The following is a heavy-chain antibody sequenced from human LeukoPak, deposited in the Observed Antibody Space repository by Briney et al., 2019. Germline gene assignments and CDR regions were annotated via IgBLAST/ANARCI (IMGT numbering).Heavy chain of an antibody. Sequence: ASVKVSYKASGYTFTSYGISWVRQAPGQGLEWMGWVSAYNGQISYAQKFQGRVTMTTDTSTSTGYMDLKSLRSDDTAVYYCARSPNILTAINDYWGQGTLVTVSS. CDR1: GYTFTSYG. V-gene: IGHV1-18*01. CDR3: ARSPNILTAINDY. CDR2: VSAYNGQI. J-gene: IGHJ4*02. D-gene: IGHD3-9*01.